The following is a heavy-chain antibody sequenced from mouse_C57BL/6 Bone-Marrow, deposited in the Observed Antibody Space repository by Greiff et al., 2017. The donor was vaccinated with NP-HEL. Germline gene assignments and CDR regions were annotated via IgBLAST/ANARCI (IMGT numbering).Heavy chain of an antibody. J-gene: IGHJ4*01. D-gene: IGHD1-1*01. CDR2: IWRGGST. V-gene: IGHV2-5*01. CDR3: ATPCSSYGDY. Sequence: VQLQESGPGLVQPSQSLSITCTVSGFSFTSYGVHWVRQSPGKGLEWLGVIWRGGSTDYNAAFMSRLSSTKDNSKSQVFFKMNSLQADDTAIYDCATPCSSYGDYWGQGTSVTVSS. CDR1: GFSFTSYG.